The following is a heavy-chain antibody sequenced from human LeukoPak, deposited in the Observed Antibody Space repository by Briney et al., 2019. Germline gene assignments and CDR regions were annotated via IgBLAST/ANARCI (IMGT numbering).Heavy chain of an antibody. CDR1: GGTFSSYA. V-gene: IGHV1-69*06. Sequence: ASVKVSCKASGGTFSSYAISWVRQAPGQGLEWMGGIIPIFGTANYAQKFQGRVTITADKSTSTAYMELSSLRSEDTAVYYCARGDIVATIHYYYYYMDVWGKGTTVTVSS. CDR3: ARGDIVATIHYYYYYMDV. J-gene: IGHJ6*03. CDR2: IIPIFGTA. D-gene: IGHD5-12*01.